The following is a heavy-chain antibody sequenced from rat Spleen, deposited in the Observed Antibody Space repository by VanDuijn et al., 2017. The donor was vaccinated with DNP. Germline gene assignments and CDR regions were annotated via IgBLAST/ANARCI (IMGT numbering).Heavy chain of an antibody. CDR1: GYSITSNY. CDR3: ARGGAMND. J-gene: IGHJ4*01. V-gene: IGHV3-1*01. Sequence: EVQLQESGPGLVKPSQSLSLTCSVTGYSITSNYWGWIRKFPGNKMEWIGHISYSGSTSYNPSLKRRISITRDTSKNQFFLQLNSVTTEDMATYYWARGGAMNDWGQGTSVTVSS. CDR2: ISYSGST.